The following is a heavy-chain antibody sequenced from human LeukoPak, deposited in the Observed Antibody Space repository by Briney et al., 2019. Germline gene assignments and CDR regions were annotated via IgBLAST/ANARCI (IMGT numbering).Heavy chain of an antibody. V-gene: IGHV4-34*01. D-gene: IGHD6-13*01. J-gene: IGHJ4*02. Sequence: PSETLSLTCAVYGGSFSGYYWSWIRQPPGKGLEWIGEINHSGSTNYNPSLKSRVTISVDTSKNQFSLKLSSVTAADTAVYHCARGSSSSWYSRFDYWGQGTLVTVSS. CDR1: GGSFSGYY. CDR3: ARGSSSSWYSRFDY. CDR2: INHSGST.